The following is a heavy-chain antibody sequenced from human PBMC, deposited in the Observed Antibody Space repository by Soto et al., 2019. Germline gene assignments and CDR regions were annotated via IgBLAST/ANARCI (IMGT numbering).Heavy chain of an antibody. D-gene: IGHD4-4*01. J-gene: IGHJ6*03. CDR2: MNPNSGNT. CDR1: GYTFTSYD. CDR3: ARGLVVPTTVNYYYYMDV. Sequence: ASVKVSCKAAGYTFTSYDINWVRQATGQGLEWMGWMNPNSGNTGYAQKFQGRVTMTRNTSISTAYMELSSLRSEDTAVYYCARGLVVPTTVNYYYYMDVWGKGTTVTV. V-gene: IGHV1-8*01.